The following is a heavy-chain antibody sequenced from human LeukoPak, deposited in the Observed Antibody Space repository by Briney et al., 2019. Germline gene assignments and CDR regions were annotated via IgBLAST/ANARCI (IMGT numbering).Heavy chain of an antibody. D-gene: IGHD3-10*01. Sequence: ASVKVSCKASGYTFTGYYMHWVRQAPGQGLEWMGWINPNSGGTNYAQKFQGRVTMTRDTSISTAYMELSRLRSDDTAVYCCARDLFSVRGVNYYYYYYMDVWGKGTTVTVSS. CDR1: GYTFTGYY. V-gene: IGHV1-2*02. J-gene: IGHJ6*03. CDR2: INPNSGGT. CDR3: ARDLFSVRGVNYYYYYYMDV.